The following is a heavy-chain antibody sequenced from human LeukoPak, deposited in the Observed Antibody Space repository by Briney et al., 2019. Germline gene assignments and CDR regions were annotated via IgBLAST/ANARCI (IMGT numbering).Heavy chain of an antibody. V-gene: IGHV3-30*03. CDR2: MSFDGSYI. Sequence: GGSLRLSCAASGFTFSNYGMHWVRQAPGKGLEWVSFMSFDGSYISYADSVRGRFTISRDNSKSTLFLQMNSLTTDDTAVYYCARRDDASALDYWGQGTLVTVSS. CDR1: GFTFSNYG. CDR3: ARRDDASALDY. J-gene: IGHJ4*02. D-gene: IGHD3-16*01.